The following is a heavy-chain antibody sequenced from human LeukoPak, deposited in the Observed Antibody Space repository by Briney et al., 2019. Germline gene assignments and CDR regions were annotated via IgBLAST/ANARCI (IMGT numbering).Heavy chain of an antibody. V-gene: IGHV3-21*01. CDR3: ARDEPSPDSTDLDY. Sequence: GGSLRLSCAASGFTFSDQSMNWVRQAPGKGLEWVSSISSNSLHIFYADSVKGRFTISRDISKNTLYLQMNSLRAEDTAVYYCARDEPSPDSTDLDYWGQGTLVTVSS. CDR2: ISSNSLHI. D-gene: IGHD2/OR15-2a*01. CDR1: GFTFSDQS. J-gene: IGHJ4*02.